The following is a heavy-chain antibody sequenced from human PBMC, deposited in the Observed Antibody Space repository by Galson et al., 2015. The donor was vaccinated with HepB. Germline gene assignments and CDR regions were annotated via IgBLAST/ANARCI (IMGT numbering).Heavy chain of an antibody. Sequence: SLRLSCAASGFTFSSYGMHWVRQAPGKGLEWVAVIWYDGSNKYYADSVKGRFTISRDNSKNTLYLQMNSLRAEDTAVYYCARDGVVRNYFDYWGQGTLVTVSS. CDR2: IWYDGSNK. J-gene: IGHJ4*02. CDR1: GFTFSSYG. V-gene: IGHV3-33*01. D-gene: IGHD3-3*01. CDR3: ARDGVVRNYFDY.